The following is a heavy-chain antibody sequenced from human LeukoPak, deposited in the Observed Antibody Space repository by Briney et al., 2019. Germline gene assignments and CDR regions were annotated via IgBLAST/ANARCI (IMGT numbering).Heavy chain of an antibody. CDR2: INPKNGGT. Sequence: ASVKVSCKASGYTFTGYYMHWVRQAPGQGLEWMGLINPKNGGTSYAQKFQGRVTMTRDTSITTAYMELSSLRSDDTAVYYCARDSPVTNGDYWGQGTLVTVSS. J-gene: IGHJ4*02. CDR3: ARDSPVTNGDY. D-gene: IGHD1-14*01. CDR1: GYTFTGYY. V-gene: IGHV1-2*02.